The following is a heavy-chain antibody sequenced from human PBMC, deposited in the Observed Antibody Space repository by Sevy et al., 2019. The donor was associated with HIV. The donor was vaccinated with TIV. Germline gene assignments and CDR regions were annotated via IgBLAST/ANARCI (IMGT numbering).Heavy chain of an antibody. CDR1: GFNVRSFS. V-gene: IGHV3-33*01. D-gene: IGHD2-21*01. CDR3: ARDSARVIVPTAGFDS. J-gene: IGHJ5*01. Sequence: GGSLRLSCSASGFNVRSFSMHWVRQAPGKGLEWVAAILYNVRTEEYADSVRGRFTIYRDNSKNTVNLEMNSLRVEDTALYFCARDSARVIVPTAGFDSWGQGVLVTVSS. CDR2: ILYNVRTE.